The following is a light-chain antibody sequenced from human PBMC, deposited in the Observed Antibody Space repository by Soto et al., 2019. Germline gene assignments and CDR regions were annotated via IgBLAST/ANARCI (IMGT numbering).Light chain of an antibody. Sequence: TQSPSSLSASVGDRVTITCRASQSISSYLNWYQQKPGKAPKLLIYAASSLQSGVPSRFSGSGYGTDFTLTISSLQPEDFATYYCQQSYSTLYTFGQGTKLEIK. CDR1: QSISSY. J-gene: IGKJ2*01. CDR2: AAS. V-gene: IGKV1-39*01. CDR3: QQSYSTLYT.